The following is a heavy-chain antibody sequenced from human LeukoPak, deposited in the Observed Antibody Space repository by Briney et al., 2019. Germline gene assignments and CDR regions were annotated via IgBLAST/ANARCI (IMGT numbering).Heavy chain of an antibody. D-gene: IGHD6-19*01. Sequence: SVKVSCKASGSTFTSSAMQWVRQARGQRLEWIGWIVVGSGNTNYAQKFQERVTITRDMSTSTAYMELSSLRSEDTAVYYCAADSDIGQWLVPDYWGQGALVTVSS. J-gene: IGHJ4*02. CDR1: GSTFTSSA. CDR2: IVVGSGNT. CDR3: AADSDIGQWLVPDY. V-gene: IGHV1-58*02.